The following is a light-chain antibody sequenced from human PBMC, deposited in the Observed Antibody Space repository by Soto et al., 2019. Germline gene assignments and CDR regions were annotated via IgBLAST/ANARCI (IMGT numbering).Light chain of an antibody. V-gene: IGKV1-33*01. CDR3: QQYDNLPLT. CDR2: DAS. Sequence: DIQMTQSPSSLSASVGDRVTITCQASQDISTYLNWYQQKPGKAPKLLIYDASNLETGVPSRFTGRGSGTDFTFTISSQQPEDIATYYCQQYDNLPLTFGGGTKVEIK. CDR1: QDISTY. J-gene: IGKJ4*01.